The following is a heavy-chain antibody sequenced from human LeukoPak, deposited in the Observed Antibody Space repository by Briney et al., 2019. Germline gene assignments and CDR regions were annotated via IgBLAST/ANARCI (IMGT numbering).Heavy chain of an antibody. J-gene: IGHJ5*02. CDR3: ARERGSSGRAGWFDP. Sequence: GGSLRLSCAASGFTVTSNPMHWVRQTPGKGLEWVALISNDGSNQQYSDSVSGRFTISRDTSKNTVYLQMNSLRGDDTAVYYCARERGSSGRAGWFDPWGQGTLVTDSS. D-gene: IGHD6-19*01. CDR1: GFTVTSNP. V-gene: IGHV3-30*04. CDR2: ISNDGSNQ.